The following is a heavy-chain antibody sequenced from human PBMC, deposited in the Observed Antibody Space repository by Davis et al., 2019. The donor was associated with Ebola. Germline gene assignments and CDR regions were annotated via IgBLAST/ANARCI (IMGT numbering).Heavy chain of an antibody. J-gene: IGHJ5*02. D-gene: IGHD6-13*01. CDR1: GYTFTSYY. CDR2: INPSGGST. Sequence: ASVKVSCKASGYTFTSYYMHWVRQAPGQGLEWMGIINPSGGSTSYAQKFQGRVTITADKSTSTAYMELSSLRSEDTAVYYCASQGIAGTYNWFDPWGQGTLVTVSS. CDR3: ASQGIAGTYNWFDP. V-gene: IGHV1-46*01.